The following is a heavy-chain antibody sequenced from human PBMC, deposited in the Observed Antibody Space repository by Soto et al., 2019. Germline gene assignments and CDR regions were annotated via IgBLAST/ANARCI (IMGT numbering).Heavy chain of an antibody. J-gene: IGHJ6*02. V-gene: IGHV1-24*01. CDR3: ATDPLQKTRITMVRGYYYYCMDV. CDR1: GYTLTELS. D-gene: IGHD3-10*01. CDR2: FDPEDGET. Sequence: ASVKVSCKVSGYTLTELSMHWVRQAPGKGLEWMGGFDPEDGETIYEQKFQCRVTMTEDTSTDPAYMELSSLRSEDTAVYYCATDPLQKTRITMVRGYYYYCMDVWGQGTTVTVSS.